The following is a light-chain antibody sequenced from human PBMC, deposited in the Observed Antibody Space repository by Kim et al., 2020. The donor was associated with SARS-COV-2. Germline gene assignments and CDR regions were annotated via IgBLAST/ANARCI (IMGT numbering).Light chain of an antibody. J-gene: IGLJ2*01. CDR2: VNSDGSH. CDR3: QTWGTGFVV. Sequence: AVKLTCTLSSGHSSYAIAWLQQQPEKGPRYLMKVNSDGSHTRGDGIPDRFSGSSSGDERYLSISNLQSEDEADFYCQTWGTGFVVFGRGTKVTVL. CDR1: SGHSSYA. V-gene: IGLV4-69*01.